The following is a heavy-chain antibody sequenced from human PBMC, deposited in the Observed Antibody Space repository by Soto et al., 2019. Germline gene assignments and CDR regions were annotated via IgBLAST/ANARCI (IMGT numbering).Heavy chain of an antibody. V-gene: IGHV1-46*01. J-gene: IGHJ4*02. D-gene: IGHD2-2*01. CDR1: GYTFTTYC. CDR2: VNPHDNYA. CDR3: AREIAVVPGKGKPLYY. Sequence: GASVKVSCKASGYTFTTYCVHWVRQAPGRGLEWVGIVNPHDNYAIYAQNFQGRVTMTWDASTSTTHMDLSSLRSDDTAVYYCAREIAVVPGKGKPLYYWGRGSLVTVSS.